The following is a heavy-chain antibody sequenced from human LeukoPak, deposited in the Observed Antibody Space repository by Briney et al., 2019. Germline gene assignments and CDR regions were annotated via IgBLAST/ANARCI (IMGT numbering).Heavy chain of an antibody. CDR1: GFTFIGYY. CDR3: ARDHPALDH. V-gene: IGHV1-2*02. CDR2: INLNTGDT. J-gene: IGHJ4*02. Sequence: ASVKVSCKASGFTFIGYYMHWVRQAPGQGLEWMGWINLNTGDTDYAPKFQGRVTMTRDTSITTAYMELSRLRYDDTAVYYCARDHPALDHWGRGTMVTVSS.